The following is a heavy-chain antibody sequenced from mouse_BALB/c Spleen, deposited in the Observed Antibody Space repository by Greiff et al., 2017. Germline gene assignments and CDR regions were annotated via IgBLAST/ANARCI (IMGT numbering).Heavy chain of an antibody. CDR1: GFTFSSYT. CDR3: TRDRNDGYYGY. CDR2: ISSGGSYT. D-gene: IGHD2-3*01. Sequence: EVMLVESGGGLVKPGGSLKLSCAASGFTFSSYTMSWVRQTPEKRLEWVATISSGGSYTYYPDSVKGRFTISRDNAKNTLYLQMSSLKSEDTAMYYCTRDRNDGYYGYWGQGTTLTVSS. J-gene: IGHJ2*01. V-gene: IGHV5-6-4*01.